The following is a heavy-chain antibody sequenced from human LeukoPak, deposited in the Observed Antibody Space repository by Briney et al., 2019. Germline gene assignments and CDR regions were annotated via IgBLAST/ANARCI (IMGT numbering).Heavy chain of an antibody. CDR3: VRDWDHFDFDS. J-gene: IGHJ5*01. CDR2: IKGDGSHT. V-gene: IGHV3-74*01. D-gene: IGHD3-9*01. Sequence: PGGSLRLSRAASGFTFSNYWMHWVRQAPGKGLVWVSRIKGDGSHTIYADSVKGRFTISRDNAKNTLYLQMKSLRAEDTAVYYCVRDWDHFDFDSWGLGTLVTVSS. CDR1: GFTFSNYW.